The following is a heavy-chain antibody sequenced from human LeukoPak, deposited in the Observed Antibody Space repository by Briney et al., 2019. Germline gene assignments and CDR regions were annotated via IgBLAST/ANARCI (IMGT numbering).Heavy chain of an antibody. Sequence: ASVKVSCKASGYTFTGYYMHWVRQAPGQGLEWMGWINTNTGNPTYAQGFTGRFVFSLDTSVSTAYLQISSLKAEDTAVYYCAHGSGSYYNPLFDYWGQGTLVTVPS. J-gene: IGHJ4*02. CDR3: AHGSGSYYNPLFDY. D-gene: IGHD3-10*01. V-gene: IGHV7-4-1*02. CDR1: GYTFTGYY. CDR2: INTNTGNP.